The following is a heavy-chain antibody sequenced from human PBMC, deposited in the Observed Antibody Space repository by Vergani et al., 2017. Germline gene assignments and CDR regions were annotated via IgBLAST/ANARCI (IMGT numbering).Heavy chain of an antibody. Sequence: EVQLLESGGGLVQPGGSLRLSCAASGFTFSSYAMSWVRQAPGKGLEWVSYISSSSSTIYYADSVKGRFTISRDNAKNSLYLQMYSLRAEDTAVYYCARDVSIVVVTAIHFGAFDIWGQGTMVTVSS. CDR1: GFTFSSYA. CDR3: ARDVSIVVVTAIHFGAFDI. D-gene: IGHD2-21*02. V-gene: IGHV3-48*04. J-gene: IGHJ3*02. CDR2: ISSSSSTI.